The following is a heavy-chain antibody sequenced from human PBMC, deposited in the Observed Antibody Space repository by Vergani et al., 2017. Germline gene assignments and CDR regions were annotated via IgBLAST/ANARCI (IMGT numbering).Heavy chain of an antibody. CDR3: ARDHCSGGSCYYGYYYYYMDV. Sequence: QVQLQESGPGLVKPSQTLSLTCTVSGGSISSGGYYWSWIRQHPGKGLEWIGYIYYSGSTYYNPSLKSRVTISVDTSKNQFSLKLSSVTAADTAVYYCARDHCSGGSCYYGYYYYYMDVWGKGTTVTVSS. CDR1: GGSISSGGYY. CDR2: IYYSGST. D-gene: IGHD2-15*01. J-gene: IGHJ6*03. V-gene: IGHV4-31*03.